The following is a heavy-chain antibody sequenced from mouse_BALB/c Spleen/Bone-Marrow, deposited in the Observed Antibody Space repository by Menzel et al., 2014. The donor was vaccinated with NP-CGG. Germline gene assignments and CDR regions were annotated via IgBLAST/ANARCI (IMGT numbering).Heavy chain of an antibody. CDR2: ISSGGSYT. V-gene: IGHV5-6-4*01. D-gene: IGHD2-1*01. CDR1: GFTFSSYT. J-gene: IGHJ4*01. CDR3: TRDGKGNYDYAMEY. Sequence: DVKLVESGGGLVKPGGSLKLSCAASGFTFSSYTMSWVRQTPEKRLEWVATISSGGSYTYYPDSVKGRFTISRDNAKNTLYLQMSGLKSEDTAMYYCTRDGKGNYDYAMEYWGQGTSVTVSS.